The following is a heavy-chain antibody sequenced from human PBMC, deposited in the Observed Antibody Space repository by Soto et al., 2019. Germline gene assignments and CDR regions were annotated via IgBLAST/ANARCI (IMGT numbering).Heavy chain of an antibody. D-gene: IGHD6-13*01. CDR1: GYTFTSYY. Sequence: ASVKVSCKASGYTFTSYYMHWVRQAPGQGLEWMGNINPSGGSTSYAQKFQGRVTMTRDTSTSTVYMELSSLRSEDTAVYYCARSEGAAGLYYYYYYGMDVWGQGTTVTVSS. CDR3: ARSEGAAGLYYYYYYGMDV. V-gene: IGHV1-46*01. CDR2: INPSGGST. J-gene: IGHJ6*02.